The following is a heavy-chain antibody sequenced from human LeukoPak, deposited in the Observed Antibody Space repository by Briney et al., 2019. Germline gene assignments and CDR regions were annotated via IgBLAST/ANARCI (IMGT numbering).Heavy chain of an antibody. J-gene: IGHJ4*02. CDR3: AKAKDQLLWAIDY. Sequence: PGGSLRRSCAASGFTFSNAWMDWVRQAPGKGLEWVANIKQDGSEKYYVDSVKGRFTISRDNAKNSLYLQMNSLRAEDTAVYYCAKAKDQLLWAIDYWGQGTLVTVSS. V-gene: IGHV3-7*01. D-gene: IGHD2-2*01. CDR1: GFTFSNAW. CDR2: IKQDGSEK.